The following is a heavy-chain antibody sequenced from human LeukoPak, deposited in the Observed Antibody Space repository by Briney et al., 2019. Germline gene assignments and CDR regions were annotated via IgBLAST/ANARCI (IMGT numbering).Heavy chain of an antibody. CDR1: GYTLTELS. Sequence: GASVKVSCKVSGYTLTELSMHWVRQAPGKGLEWMGGFDPEDGETIYAQKFQGRVTMTEDTSTDTAYMELSSLRSEDTAVYYCATQSMTTGAFDIWGQGTMVTVSS. CDR3: ATQSMTTGAFDI. CDR2: FDPEDGET. D-gene: IGHD1-14*01. V-gene: IGHV1-24*01. J-gene: IGHJ3*02.